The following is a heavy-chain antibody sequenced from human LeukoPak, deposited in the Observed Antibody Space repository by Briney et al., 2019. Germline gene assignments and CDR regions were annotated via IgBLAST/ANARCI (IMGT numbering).Heavy chain of an antibody. J-gene: IGHJ3*02. Sequence: ASVKVSCKASGGTFSSYAISWVRQAPGQGLEWMGGIIPIFGTANYAQKFQGRVTITADESTSTAYMELSSLRSEDTAVYYCARSGPWIQLWADAFDIWGQGTTVTVSS. CDR1: GGTFSSYA. CDR3: ARSGPWIQLWADAFDI. CDR2: IIPIFGTA. V-gene: IGHV1-69*13. D-gene: IGHD5-18*01.